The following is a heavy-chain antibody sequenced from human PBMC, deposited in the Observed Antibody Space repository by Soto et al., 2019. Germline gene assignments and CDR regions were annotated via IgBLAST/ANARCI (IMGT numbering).Heavy chain of an antibody. CDR3: ARGRPGGGVKRSWFDP. CDR1: GYTFTIND. V-gene: IGHV1-8*01. Sequence: SVKVSCKASGYTFTINDIYCLLQSPLQGPEWMGCMNPKSGDARYAQKFQDRLIMTRDTSITTAYMELTSLTSEDTAVYYCARGRPGGGVKRSWFDPWGQGTLVTVSS. CDR2: MNPKSGDA. J-gene: IGHJ5*02. D-gene: IGHD2-8*02.